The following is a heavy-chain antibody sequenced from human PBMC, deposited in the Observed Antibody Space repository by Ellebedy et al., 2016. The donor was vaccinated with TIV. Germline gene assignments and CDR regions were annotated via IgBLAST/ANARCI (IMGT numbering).Heavy chain of an antibody. Sequence: GESLKISCAATGFTFSSYAMSWVRQAPGKGLEWVSAISGSGGSTYYADSVKGRFTISRDNSMTTLYLEMNSLRAEDTAVYYCARDLDKSSGWYGGAAYWGQGTLVTVSS. D-gene: IGHD6-19*01. CDR3: ARDLDKSSGWYGGAAY. CDR1: GFTFSSYA. CDR2: ISGSGGST. J-gene: IGHJ4*02. V-gene: IGHV3-23*01.